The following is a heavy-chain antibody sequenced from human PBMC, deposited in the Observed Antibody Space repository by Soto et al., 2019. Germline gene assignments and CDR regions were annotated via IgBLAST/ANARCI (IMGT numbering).Heavy chain of an antibody. CDR3: ASRSIAGAYDAFDI. CDR1: GGSIRTGGYY. Sequence: QVQLQESGPGLVKPSQTLSLTCTVSGGSIRTGGYYWSWIRQHPGKGLEWIGNIFYSGDTDYNPSLKSRVTISVDTSRTHFSLKLNSVTAADTAVYFCASRSIAGAYDAFDIWGQGTMVPVAS. D-gene: IGHD1-26*01. V-gene: IGHV4-31*03. CDR2: IFYSGDT. J-gene: IGHJ3*02.